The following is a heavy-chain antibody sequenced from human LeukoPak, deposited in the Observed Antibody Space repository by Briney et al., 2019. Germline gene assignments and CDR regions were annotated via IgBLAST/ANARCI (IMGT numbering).Heavy chain of an antibody. CDR2: ISAYNGNT. CDR1: GYTFTSYG. J-gene: IGHJ4*02. V-gene: IGHV1-18*01. Sequence: ASVKVSCKASGYTFTSYGISWVRQAPGQGLEWMGWISAYNGNTNYAQKLQGRVTMTTDTSTSTAYMELRSLRSDDTAVYYCARALAVAGTLGGPDYWGQGTLATVSS. CDR3: ARALAVAGTLGGPDY. D-gene: IGHD6-19*01.